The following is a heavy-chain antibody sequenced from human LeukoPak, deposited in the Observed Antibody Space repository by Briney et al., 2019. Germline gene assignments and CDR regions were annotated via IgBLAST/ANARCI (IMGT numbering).Heavy chain of an antibody. J-gene: IGHJ4*01. Sequence: GGSLPLPCAASGFTFSSYGMHWVRQAPGKGLEWVAVIWYDGSNKYYADSVKGRFTISRDNSKNTLYLQMNSLRAEDTAVYYCARGGYYDSSGYYNYYFGYCGHGTLVTVSS. CDR2: IWYDGSNK. CDR1: GFTFSSYG. D-gene: IGHD3-22*01. CDR3: ARGGYYDSSGYYNYYFGY. V-gene: IGHV3-33*01.